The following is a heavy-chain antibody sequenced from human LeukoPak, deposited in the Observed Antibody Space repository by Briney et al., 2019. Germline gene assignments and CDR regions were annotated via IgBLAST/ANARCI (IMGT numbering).Heavy chain of an antibody. D-gene: IGHD5-18*01. V-gene: IGHV4-61*02. CDR1: DDSISSGSYY. J-gene: IGHJ3*02. CDR3: ARSGAAIFHI. Sequence: SQTLSLTCTVSDDSISSGSYYWSWIRQPAGKGLEWIGRIYTSGSTNYNPSLKSRVTISVDTSKNQFSLKLSSVTAADTAVYYCARSGAAIFHIWGQGTMVTVSS. CDR2: IYTSGST.